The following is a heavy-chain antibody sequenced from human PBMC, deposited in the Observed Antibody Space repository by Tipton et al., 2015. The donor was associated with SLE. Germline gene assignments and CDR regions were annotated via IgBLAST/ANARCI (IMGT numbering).Heavy chain of an antibody. CDR1: GGSISSSSYY. D-gene: IGHD2-21*01. CDR2: IYYSGST. CDR3: ASQNSIRGDAFDI. J-gene: IGHJ3*02. Sequence: TLSLTCTVSGGSISSSSYYWGWIRQPPGKGLEWIGSIYYSGSTYYNPSLKGRVTISVDTSKSQFSLKLSSVTAADTAVYYCASQNSIRGDAFDIWGQGTMVTVSS. V-gene: IGHV4-39*07.